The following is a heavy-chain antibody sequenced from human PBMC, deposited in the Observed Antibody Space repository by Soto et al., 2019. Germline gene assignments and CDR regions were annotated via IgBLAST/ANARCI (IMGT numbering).Heavy chain of an antibody. Sequence: QVQLVQSGAEVKKPGASVKVSCKASGYSFTSYAMHWVRQAPGQRLEWTGWINAGNGNTKYSQKFQGRVTITRDTSASTAYMELSSLRSEDTAVYYCARFGGYSGYDSLDYWGQGTLVTVSS. D-gene: IGHD5-12*01. J-gene: IGHJ4*02. CDR1: GYSFTSYA. CDR2: INAGNGNT. V-gene: IGHV1-3*01. CDR3: ARFGGYSGYDSLDY.